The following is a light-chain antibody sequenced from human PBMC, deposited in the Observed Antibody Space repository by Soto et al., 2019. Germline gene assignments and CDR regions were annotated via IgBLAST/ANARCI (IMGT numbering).Light chain of an antibody. CDR3: ASWDDSLNGWV. CDR1: SSNIGSIGSNT. CDR2: SNN. Sequence: QSVLTQPHSASGTPGQRVTIPCSGSSSNIGSIGSNTVYWYQQLPGTAPKLLIYSNNQRPSGVPDRFSGSKSGTSASLAISGLQSEDEADYYCASWDDSLNGWVFGGGTKVTVL. J-gene: IGLJ3*02. V-gene: IGLV1-44*01.